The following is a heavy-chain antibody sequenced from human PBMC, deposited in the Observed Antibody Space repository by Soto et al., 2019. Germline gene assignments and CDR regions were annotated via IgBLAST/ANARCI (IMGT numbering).Heavy chain of an antibody. CDR3: ARRYGGNFEY. CDR1: GGSISSYY. D-gene: IGHD1-26*01. Sequence: SETLSLTCTVSGGSISSYYWSWIRQPPGKGLEWIGYIYYSGSTNYNPSLKSRVTISVDTSKNQFSLKLTSVTAADTAVYYCARRYGGNFEYWGQGTLVTVSS. V-gene: IGHV4-59*01. CDR2: IYYSGST. J-gene: IGHJ4*02.